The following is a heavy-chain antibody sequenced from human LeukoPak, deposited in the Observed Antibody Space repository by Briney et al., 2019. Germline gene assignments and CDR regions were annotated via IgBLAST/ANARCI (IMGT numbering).Heavy chain of an antibody. Sequence: GGSLRLSCVVSGFPFSSYAMSWVRQAPGRGLEWVAGLSGSGGTTYHSDSVKGRFTVSSDNSKDTLFLHMNSLRDEDTAVYYCVKDRPPNVFYFDSQPFGRWGQGTLVTVSS. CDR2: LSGSGGTT. D-gene: IGHD3-22*01. J-gene: IGHJ4*02. CDR1: GFPFSSYA. CDR3: VKDRPPNVFYFDSQPFGR. V-gene: IGHV3-23*01.